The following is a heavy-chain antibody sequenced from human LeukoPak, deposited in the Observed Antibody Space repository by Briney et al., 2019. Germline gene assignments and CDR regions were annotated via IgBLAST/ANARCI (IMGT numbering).Heavy chain of an antibody. CDR3: ARHDNSGYYSLHY. CDR1: GASISDYY. D-gene: IGHD3-22*01. CDR2: GHYTGSS. J-gene: IGHJ4*02. Sequence: TSETLSLTCTVSGASISDYYWSWMRQPPGKGLEWIGFGHYTGSSNYNPSLKSRVTTSVDTSKRQFSLKLISVTAADTAVYYCARHDNSGYYSLHYWGQGALVTVSS. V-gene: IGHV4-59*08.